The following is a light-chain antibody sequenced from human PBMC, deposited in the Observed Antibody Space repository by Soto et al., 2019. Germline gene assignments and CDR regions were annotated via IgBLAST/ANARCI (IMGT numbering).Light chain of an antibody. CDR2: KAS. Sequence: DIQMPQSPSTLSASVGDRVTITCRASQSISSWLAWYHQKPGKAPKLLIYKASSLESGVPSRFSGSGSGTEFTLTISSLQPEDFATYYCQQDHSYPWTFGQGTKVDIK. V-gene: IGKV1-5*03. CDR3: QQDHSYPWT. CDR1: QSISSW. J-gene: IGKJ1*01.